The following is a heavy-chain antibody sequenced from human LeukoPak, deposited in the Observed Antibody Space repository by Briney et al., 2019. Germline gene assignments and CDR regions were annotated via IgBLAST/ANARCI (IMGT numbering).Heavy chain of an antibody. CDR2: INHSGST. J-gene: IGHJ6*02. Sequence: SETLSLTCAVYGGSFSGYYWSWIRQPPGKGLEWIGEINHSGSTNYNPSLKSRVTISVDTSKNQFSPKLSSVTAADTAVYYCARDVRWYSSSLMDVWGQGTTVTVSS. CDR1: GGSFSGYY. D-gene: IGHD6-6*01. V-gene: IGHV4-34*01. CDR3: ARDVRWYSSSLMDV.